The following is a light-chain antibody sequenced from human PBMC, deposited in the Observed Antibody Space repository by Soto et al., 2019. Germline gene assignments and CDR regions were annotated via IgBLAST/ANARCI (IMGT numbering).Light chain of an antibody. CDR2: GAS. CDR3: QQYGSSPGT. J-gene: IGKJ1*01. Sequence: EIVLTQSPGTLSLSPGERATLSCRASQSVSSSYLAWYQQKPGQGPRLLIYGASTRATGIPDRFSGSGSGTDFTLTISRLEPEDFAVYYCQQYGSSPGTFGQGTKVDIK. V-gene: IGKV3-20*01. CDR1: QSVSSSY.